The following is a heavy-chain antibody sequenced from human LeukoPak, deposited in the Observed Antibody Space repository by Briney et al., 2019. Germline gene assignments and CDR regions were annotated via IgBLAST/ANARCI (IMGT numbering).Heavy chain of an antibody. CDR2: IYHSGST. Sequence: TLSLTCTVSGGSISSGGYYWSWIRQPPGKGLEWIGYIYHSGSTYYNPSLKSRVTISVDRSKNQFSLKLSSVTAADTAVYYCARDWGGADDAFDIWGQGTKVTVSS. D-gene: IGHD3-16*01. J-gene: IGHJ3*02. CDR1: GGSISSGGYY. CDR3: ARDWGGADDAFDI. V-gene: IGHV4-30-2*01.